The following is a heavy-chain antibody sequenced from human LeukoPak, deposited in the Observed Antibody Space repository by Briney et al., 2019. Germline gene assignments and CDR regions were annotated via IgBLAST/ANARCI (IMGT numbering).Heavy chain of an antibody. CDR3: ARELVPTLEDYYYGMDV. J-gene: IGHJ6*02. V-gene: IGHV3-21*04. Sequence: GGSLRLSCAASGLTFSSYSMNWVRQAPGKGLEWVSSISSSSSYIYYADSVKGRFTISRDNAKNSLYLQMNSLRAEDTAVYYCARELVPTLEDYYYGMDVWGQGTTVTVSS. D-gene: IGHD3-3*02. CDR2: ISSSSSYI. CDR1: GLTFSSYS.